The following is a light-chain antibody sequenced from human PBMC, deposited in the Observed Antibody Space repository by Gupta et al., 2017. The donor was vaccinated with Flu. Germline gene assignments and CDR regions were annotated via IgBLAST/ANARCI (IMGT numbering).Light chain of an antibody. CDR2: GAS. V-gene: IGKV3-15*01. Sequence: DIVLTHSPATLSVSPGERATLSCRASQSVSSYLAWYQQKPGQAPRLLTYGASTRATGIPARFSGSGSGTEFTRTISSLQSEDFAVYYGQQYNNWLTFGGGTKVEIK. CDR1: QSVSSY. J-gene: IGKJ4*01. CDR3: QQYNNWLT.